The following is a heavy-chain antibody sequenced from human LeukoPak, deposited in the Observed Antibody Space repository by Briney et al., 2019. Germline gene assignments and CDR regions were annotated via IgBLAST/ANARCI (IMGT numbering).Heavy chain of an antibody. D-gene: IGHD5-18*01. J-gene: IGHJ4*02. CDR2: ISYDGSNK. CDR1: GFTFSSYA. Sequence: GGSLRLSCAASGFTFSSYAMHWVRQAPGKGLEWVAVISYDGSNKYYADSVKGRFTISRDNSKNTLYLQMNSLRAEDTAVYYCAKDLGRGYSYGYQGDWGQGTLVTVSS. V-gene: IGHV3-30-3*01. CDR3: AKDLGRGYSYGYQGD.